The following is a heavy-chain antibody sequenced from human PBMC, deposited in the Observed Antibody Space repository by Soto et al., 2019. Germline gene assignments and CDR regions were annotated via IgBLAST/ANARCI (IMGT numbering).Heavy chain of an antibody. CDR3: ARGDYYDSSGYSPYNWFDP. D-gene: IGHD3-22*01. CDR1: GGTFSSYA. Sequence: ASVTVSCKASGGTFSSYAISWVRQAPGQGLEWMGGIIPIFGTANYAQKFQGRVTITADESTSTAYMELSSLRSEDTAVYYCARGDYYDSSGYSPYNWFDPWGQGTLVTVSS. V-gene: IGHV1-69*13. J-gene: IGHJ5*02. CDR2: IIPIFGTA.